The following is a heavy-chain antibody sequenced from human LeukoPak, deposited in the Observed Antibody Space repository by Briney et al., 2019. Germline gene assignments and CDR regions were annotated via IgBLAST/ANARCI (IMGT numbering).Heavy chain of an antibody. CDR3: ARALTPRTYFDY. J-gene: IGHJ4*02. CDR1: GFSFSSYG. D-gene: IGHD3-9*01. CDR2: IWYDGTNK. Sequence: GGSLRLSCAASGFSFSSYGMHWVRQAPGKGLEWVAIIWYDGTNKYYADSVKGRFTISRDNSKNTLYLQMISLRAEATAVYYCARALTPRTYFDYWGQGTLVTGSS. V-gene: IGHV3-33*01.